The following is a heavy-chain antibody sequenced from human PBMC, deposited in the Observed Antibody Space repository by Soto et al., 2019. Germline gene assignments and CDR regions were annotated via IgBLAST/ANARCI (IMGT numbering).Heavy chain of an antibody. CDR3: VKGEYYYDSSGYYPFDY. Sequence: GSLRLSCSASGFTFSSYAMHLVRQAPGKGLEYVSSISTNGGSTHYADSVKGRFTISRDNSKNTQYLQMSSLRADDTAVYYCVKGEYYYDSSGYYPFDYWGQGTLVTVSS. CDR1: GFTFSSYA. J-gene: IGHJ4*02. V-gene: IGHV3-64D*06. D-gene: IGHD3-22*01. CDR2: ISTNGGST.